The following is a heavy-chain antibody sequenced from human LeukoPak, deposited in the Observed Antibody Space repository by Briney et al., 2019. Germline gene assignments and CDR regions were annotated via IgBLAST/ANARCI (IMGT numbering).Heavy chain of an antibody. CDR1: GYTFTSYY. D-gene: IGHD4-11*01. V-gene: IGHV1-46*01. Sequence: ASVRVSCKASGYTFTSYYMHWVRQAPGQGLEWMGIINPSGGSTSYAQKFQGRVTMTRDMSTSTVYMELSSLRSEDTAVYYCARGDYRTAFDYWGQGTLVTVSS. J-gene: IGHJ4*02. CDR3: ARGDYRTAFDY. CDR2: INPSGGST.